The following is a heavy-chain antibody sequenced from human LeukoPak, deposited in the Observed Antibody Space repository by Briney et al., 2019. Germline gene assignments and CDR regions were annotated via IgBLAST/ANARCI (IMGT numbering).Heavy chain of an antibody. Sequence: GGSLRLSCAASGFTFSSYWMHWVRQAPGKGLVWVSRINSDGSSTSYADSVKGRFTISRDNAKNTLYLQMNSLRADDSGVYYCATGHSYGYDYWGQGVLVTVSS. CDR2: INSDGSST. CDR3: ATGHSYGYDY. D-gene: IGHD5-18*01. CDR1: GFTFSSYW. V-gene: IGHV3-74*01. J-gene: IGHJ4*02.